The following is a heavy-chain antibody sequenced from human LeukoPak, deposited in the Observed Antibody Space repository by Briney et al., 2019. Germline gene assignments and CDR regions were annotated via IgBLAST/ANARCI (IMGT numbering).Heavy chain of an antibody. J-gene: IGHJ3*02. D-gene: IGHD2-2*01. CDR1: GGSFSGYY. Sequence: SETLSLTCAVYGGSFSGYYWTWLRQPPGKGLEWIGEIIHSGSSNYNPSPKSRVTISVDTSKNQFSLKLSSVTAADTAVYYCAREAVVPAATHGGPDAFDIWGQGTMVTVSS. CDR3: AREAVVPAATHGGPDAFDI. V-gene: IGHV4-34*12. CDR2: IIHSGSS.